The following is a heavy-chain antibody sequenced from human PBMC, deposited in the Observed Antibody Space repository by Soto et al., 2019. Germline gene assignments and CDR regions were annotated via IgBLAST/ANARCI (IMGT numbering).Heavy chain of an antibody. Sequence: QVQLVESGGGVVQPGRSLRLSCAASGFIFSSYAMHWVRQAPGKGLEWVAVISDDGSIKYYADSVKGRFTISRDNSKNTLYLQMNSLRAEDTAVFYCARPRLSSDGMMPIDYWGQGTLVTVSS. CDR2: ISDDGSIK. V-gene: IGHV3-30-3*01. D-gene: IGHD3-16*01. CDR3: ARPRLSSDGMMPIDY. CDR1: GFIFSSYA. J-gene: IGHJ4*02.